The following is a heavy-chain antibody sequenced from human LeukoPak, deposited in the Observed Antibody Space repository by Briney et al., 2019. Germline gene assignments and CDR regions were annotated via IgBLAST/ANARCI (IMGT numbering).Heavy chain of an antibody. D-gene: IGHD2-2*01. J-gene: IGHJ6*03. CDR1: GGSFSGYY. CDR3: ASPFPAGGYYYMDV. Sequence: SETLSLTCAVYGGSFSGYYWSWIRQPPGKGLEWIGEINHSGSTNYNPSLKSRVTISVDTSKNQFSLKLSSVTAADTAVYYCASPFPAGGYYYMDVWGKGTMVTVSS. CDR2: INHSGST. V-gene: IGHV4-34*01.